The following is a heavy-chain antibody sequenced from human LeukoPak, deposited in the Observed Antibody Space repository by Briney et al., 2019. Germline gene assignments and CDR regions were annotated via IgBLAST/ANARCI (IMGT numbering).Heavy chain of an antibody. CDR2: ISGSGGST. Sequence: QTGGSLRLSCVTSGFTFSSYAMSWVRPAPGKGLEWVSAISGSGGSTYYADSVKGRFTISRDNSKNTLYLQMNSLRAEDTAVYYCAKPTAMVKGDAFDIWGQGTMVTVSS. J-gene: IGHJ3*02. D-gene: IGHD5-18*01. V-gene: IGHV3-23*01. CDR1: GFTFSSYA. CDR3: AKPTAMVKGDAFDI.